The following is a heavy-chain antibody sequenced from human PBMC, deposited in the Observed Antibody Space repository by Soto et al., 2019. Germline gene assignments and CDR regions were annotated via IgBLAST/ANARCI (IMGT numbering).Heavy chain of an antibody. CDR2: INPIFGTA. V-gene: IGHV1-69*01. Sequence: QVQLVQSGAEVKKPGSSVKVSCKASGGTFSSYAISWVRQAPGQGLEWMGGINPIFGTAHYPQKFQGRVTITADASTSTAYMELSSLRYEDTAVYYCARRGLSGGDSAYYFDYWGPGAPVTVSS. CDR1: GGTFSSYA. CDR3: ARRGLSGGDSAYYFDY. D-gene: IGHD2-21*02. J-gene: IGHJ4*02.